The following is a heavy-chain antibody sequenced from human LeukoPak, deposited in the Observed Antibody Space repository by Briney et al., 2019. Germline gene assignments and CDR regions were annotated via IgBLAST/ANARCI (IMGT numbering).Heavy chain of an antibody. V-gene: IGHV3-48*03. D-gene: IGHD3-10*01. CDR2: VSSSGSTI. CDR3: ARNMVRGVPTFDY. CDR1: GFTFSSYE. Sequence: GGSLRLSCAASGFTFSSYEMNWVRQAPGKGLEWVSYVSSSGSTIYYADSVKGRFTISRDNAKNSLYLQMNSLRAEDTAVYYCARNMVRGVPTFDYWGQGTLVTVSS. J-gene: IGHJ4*02.